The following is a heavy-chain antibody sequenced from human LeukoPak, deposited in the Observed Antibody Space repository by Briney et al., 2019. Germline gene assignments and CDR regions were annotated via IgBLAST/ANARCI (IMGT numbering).Heavy chain of an antibody. V-gene: IGHV1-2*02. CDR2: INPNSGGT. CDR1: GYTFTGYY. D-gene: IGHD3-22*01. CDR3: ARDLQVVTDYYYYGMDV. J-gene: IGHJ6*02. Sequence: ASVKVSCKASGYTFTGYYMHWVRQAPGQGPEWMGWINPNSGGTNYAQKFQGRVTMTRGTSISTAYMELSRLRSDDTAVYYCARDLQVVTDYYYYGMDVWGQGTTVTVSS.